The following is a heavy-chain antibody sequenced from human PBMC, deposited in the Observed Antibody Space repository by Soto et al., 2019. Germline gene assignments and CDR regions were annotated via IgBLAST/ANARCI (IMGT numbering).Heavy chain of an antibody. CDR3: ASRYSYSWDSYFNY. J-gene: IGHJ4*02. Sequence: QVQLQESGPGLVKPSGTLSLTCAVSGDSISSNNWWNWVRQSPGKGLEWIGKIYHSGSTYYNPSLKSRVTISIDMSKSQFSLKLSSVTAADTAVYYCASRYSYSWDSYFNYWGQGTLVTVSS. CDR1: GDSISSNNW. V-gene: IGHV4-4*02. CDR2: IYHSGST. D-gene: IGHD6-13*01.